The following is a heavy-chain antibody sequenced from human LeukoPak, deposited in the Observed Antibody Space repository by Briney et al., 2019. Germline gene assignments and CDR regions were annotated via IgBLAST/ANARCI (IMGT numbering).Heavy chain of an antibody. D-gene: IGHD2-15*01. V-gene: IGHV1-69*05. CDR3: ARDLENCSGGSCPYYYYYYMDV. CDR1: GGTFSSYA. J-gene: IGHJ6*03. CDR2: IIPIFGTA. Sequence: GASVKVSCKASGGTFSSYAISWVRQAPGHGLEWMGRIIPIFGTANYAQKFQGRVTITTDESTSTAYMELSSLRSEDTAVYYCARDLENCSGGSCPYYYYYYMDVWGKGTTVTVSS.